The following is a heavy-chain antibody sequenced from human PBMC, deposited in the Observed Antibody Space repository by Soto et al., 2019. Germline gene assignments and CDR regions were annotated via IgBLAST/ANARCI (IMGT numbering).Heavy chain of an antibody. D-gene: IGHD6-13*01. Sequence: PGGSLRLSCAASGFTFSSYAMSWVRQAPGKGLEWVSAISGSGGSTYYADSVKGRFTISRDNSKNTLYLQMNSLRAEDTAVYYCAKDAPGYSSSWYDFGESQPGNFDYWGQGTLVTVSS. CDR3: AKDAPGYSSSWYDFGESQPGNFDY. V-gene: IGHV3-23*01. CDR1: GFTFSSYA. J-gene: IGHJ4*02. CDR2: ISGSGGST.